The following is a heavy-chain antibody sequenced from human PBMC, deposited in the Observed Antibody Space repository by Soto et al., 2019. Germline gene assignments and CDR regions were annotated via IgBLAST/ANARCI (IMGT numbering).Heavy chain of an antibody. CDR1: GGSISSGDYY. J-gene: IGHJ4*02. V-gene: IGHV4-30-4*01. Sequence: PSETLSLTCTVSGGSISSGDYYWSWIRQPPGKGLEWIGYIYYSGSTYYNPSLKSRVTISVDTSKNQFSLKLSSVTAADTAVYYCARVGPPDYYGSGSFDYWGQGTLVTVSS. D-gene: IGHD3-10*01. CDR3: ARVGPPDYYGSGSFDY. CDR2: IYYSGST.